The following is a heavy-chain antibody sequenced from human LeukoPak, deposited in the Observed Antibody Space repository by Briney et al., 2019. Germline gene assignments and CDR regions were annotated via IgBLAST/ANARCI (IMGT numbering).Heavy chain of an antibody. D-gene: IGHD3-10*01. CDR2: IYHSGST. Sequence: SETLSLTCTVSGGSISSGGYYWSWIRQPPGKGLEWIGYIYHSGSTYYNPSLKSRVTISVDRSKNQFSLKLSSVTAADTAVYYCARETRNYYGSGSPLGAFDIWGQGTMVTVSS. V-gene: IGHV4-30-2*01. J-gene: IGHJ3*02. CDR3: ARETRNYYGSGSPLGAFDI. CDR1: GGSISSGGYY.